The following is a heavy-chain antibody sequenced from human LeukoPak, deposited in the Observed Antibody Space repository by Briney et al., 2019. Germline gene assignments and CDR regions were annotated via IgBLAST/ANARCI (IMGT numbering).Heavy chain of an antibody. CDR1: GGSISMLCYY. CDR2: NYSSGST. CDR3: ASIKSGESDY. V-gene: IGHV4-39*01. Sequence: AETLSLTCTVSGGSISMLCYYWAWLRPPPGKGLEWIGSNYSSGSTYYHPSCKSRVTISVDTSKNQFSLKLSSVTAADTAVYYCASIKSGESDYWGHGTLVT. J-gene: IGHJ4*03. D-gene: IGHD3-10*01.